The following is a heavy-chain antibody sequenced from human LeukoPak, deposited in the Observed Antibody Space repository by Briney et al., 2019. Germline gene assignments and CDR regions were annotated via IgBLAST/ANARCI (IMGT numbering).Heavy chain of an antibody. V-gene: IGHV3-48*02. CDR2: ISSSSSTI. CDR3: ARGLRDRITMIVVVTPRGYYFDY. J-gene: IGHJ4*02. CDR1: GFAFSFYA. D-gene: IGHD3-22*01. Sequence: GGSLRLSCAASGFAFSFYAMSWLRQPPGKGLEWVSYISSSSSTIYYADSVKGRFTISRDNAKNSLYLQMNSLRDEDTAVYYCARGLRDRITMIVVVTPRGYYFDYWGQGTLVTVSS.